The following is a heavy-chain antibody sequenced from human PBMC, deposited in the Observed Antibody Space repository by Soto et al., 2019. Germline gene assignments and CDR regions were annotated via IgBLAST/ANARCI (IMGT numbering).Heavy chain of an antibody. D-gene: IGHD3-10*01. CDR2: INHSGST. Sequence: KASETLSLTCAVYGGSFSGYYWSWIRQPPGKGLEWIGEINHSGSTNYNPSLKSRVTISVDTSKNQFSLKLSSVTAADTAVYYCARTRVLATPHDYWGQGTLVTVSS. CDR1: GGSFSGYY. J-gene: IGHJ4*02. V-gene: IGHV4-34*01. CDR3: ARTRVLATPHDY.